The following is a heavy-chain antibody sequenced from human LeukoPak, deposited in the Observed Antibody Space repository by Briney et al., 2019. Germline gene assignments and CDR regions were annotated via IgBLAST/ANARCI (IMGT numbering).Heavy chain of an antibody. J-gene: IGHJ4*02. CDR3: ARVKREQLVLDY. CDR2: FNPHSGDT. Sequence: ASVKVSCKASGYIFTGQFIHWVRQAPGQGLQWMAMFNPHSGDTTFSQQFEGRVTMTRDTSINTAYMELTRVTFDDTAVYYCARVKREQLVLDYWGQGTLVTVSS. V-gene: IGHV1-2*02. CDR1: GYIFTGQF. D-gene: IGHD6-6*01.